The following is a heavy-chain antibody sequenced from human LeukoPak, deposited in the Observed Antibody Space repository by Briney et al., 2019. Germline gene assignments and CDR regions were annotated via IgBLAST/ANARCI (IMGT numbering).Heavy chain of an antibody. V-gene: IGHV3-53*01. CDR1: GFTVSSNY. CDR3: ARGPVDGYSYGFLDY. J-gene: IGHJ4*02. Sequence: QPGGSLRLSCAASGFTVSSNYMSWVRQAPGRGLEWVSVIYSGGNTYYADSVKGRFTISRDNSKNTLYLQMTSLRAEDAAVYYCARGPVDGYSYGFLDYWGQGTLVTVSS. D-gene: IGHD5-18*01. CDR2: IYSGGNT.